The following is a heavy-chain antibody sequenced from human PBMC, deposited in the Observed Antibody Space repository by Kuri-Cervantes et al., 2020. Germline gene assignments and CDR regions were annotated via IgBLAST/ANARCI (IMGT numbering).Heavy chain of an antibody. D-gene: IGHD1-26*01. Sequence: GGSLRLSCAASGFTLSSYWMHWVRQAPGKGLEWVSTINRNGGSTGYADSVKGRFTISRDNSKNTLYLQMNSLRAEDTAVYYCAKDLGSRSGSYLGDAFDIWGQGTMVTVSS. CDR1: GFTLSSYW. CDR3: AKDLGSRSGSYLGDAFDI. CDR2: INRNGGST. J-gene: IGHJ3*02. V-gene: IGHV3-23*01.